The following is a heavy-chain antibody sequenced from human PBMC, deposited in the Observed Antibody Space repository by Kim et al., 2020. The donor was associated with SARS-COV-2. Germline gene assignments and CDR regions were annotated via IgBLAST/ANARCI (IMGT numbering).Heavy chain of an antibody. D-gene: IGHD3-10*01. J-gene: IGHJ4*02. CDR2: ISAYNGNT. Sequence: ASVKVSCKASGYTFTSYGINWVRQAPGQGLEWMGWISAYNGNTNYAQKLQGRVTMTTDTSTSTAYMELRSLRSDDTAVYYCARDEGSGSYPGYYFDYWGQGTLVTVSS. CDR3: ARDEGSGSYPGYYFDY. CDR1: GYTFTSYG. V-gene: IGHV1-18*04.